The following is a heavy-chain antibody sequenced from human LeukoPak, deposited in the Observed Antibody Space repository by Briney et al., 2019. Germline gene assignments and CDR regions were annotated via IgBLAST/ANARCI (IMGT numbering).Heavy chain of an antibody. Sequence: GSSVKVSCKASGDTFRRYSITWVRQAPGHGLEWIGRIIPVHWITNYAQEFQGRVTITADKSTSTAYMDLRSLRSEDTAVYYCVRDRGTCSSASCPHYYYGMDVWGQGTTVTVS. V-gene: IGHV1-69*04. J-gene: IGHJ6*02. CDR2: IIPVHWIT. CDR3: VRDRGTCSSASCPHYYYGMDV. CDR1: GDTFRRYS. D-gene: IGHD2-2*01.